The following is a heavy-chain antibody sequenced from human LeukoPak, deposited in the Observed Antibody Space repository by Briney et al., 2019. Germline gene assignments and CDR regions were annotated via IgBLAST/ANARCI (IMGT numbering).Heavy chain of an antibody. Sequence: PSETLSLTCTVSGGSISSGGYYWSWIRQHPGKGLEWIGYIYYSGSTYYNPSLKSRVTISVDTSKNQFSLKLSSVTAADTAVYYCARYCSRTSCHNYYYYGMDVWGQGTTVTVSS. CDR1: GGSISSGGYY. CDR3: ARYCSRTSCHNYYYYGMDV. CDR2: IYYSGST. J-gene: IGHJ6*02. V-gene: IGHV4-31*03. D-gene: IGHD2-2*02.